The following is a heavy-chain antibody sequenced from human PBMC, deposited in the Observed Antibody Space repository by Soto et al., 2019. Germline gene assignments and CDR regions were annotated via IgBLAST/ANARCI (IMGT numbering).Heavy chain of an antibody. J-gene: IGHJ4*02. CDR1: GGSIRSSNYY. D-gene: IGHD2-8*02. V-gene: IGHV4-39*01. CDR3: ASLRVPGDFDY. Sequence: QLQLQESGPGLVKPSETLSLTCTVSGGSIRSSNYYWAWVRQPPGKGLEWIANIYYSGDTYFHTTLRNRLTVSVETSKNQFSLTLSSLTAADTAMYYCASLRVPGDFDYWGQGTLVTVSS. CDR2: IYYSGDT.